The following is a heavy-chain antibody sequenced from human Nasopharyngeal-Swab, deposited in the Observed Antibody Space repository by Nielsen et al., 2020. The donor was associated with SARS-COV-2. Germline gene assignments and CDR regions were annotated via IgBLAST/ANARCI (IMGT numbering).Heavy chain of an antibody. V-gene: IGHV3-21*06. J-gene: IGHJ5*01. D-gene: IGHD4-17*01. CDR2: ISPTSDYI. CDR3: VRGSYGHYDS. CDR1: GFTFSSYW. Sequence: GGSLRLSCAASGFTFSSYWMSWVRQAPGKGLEWVSSISPTSDYIYYAESVKGRFTISRGNAKNSLFLQMNSLRAEETAIYYCVRGSYGHYDSWGQGALITVSS.